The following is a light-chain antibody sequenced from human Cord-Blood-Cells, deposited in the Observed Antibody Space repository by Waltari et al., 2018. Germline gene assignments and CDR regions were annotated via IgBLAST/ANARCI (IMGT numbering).Light chain of an antibody. V-gene: IGLV3-1*01. J-gene: IGLJ3*02. CDR2: QDS. CDR1: KLGDKY. CDR3: QAWDSSTAWV. Sequence: SYELTQPSSVSVSPGQTASITCSGDKLGDKYACWYQQKPGKAPVLVIHQDSKRPSGIPERFSGSNSGNTATLTIGGTHAMDEADYYCQAWDSSTAWVFGGGTKLTVL.